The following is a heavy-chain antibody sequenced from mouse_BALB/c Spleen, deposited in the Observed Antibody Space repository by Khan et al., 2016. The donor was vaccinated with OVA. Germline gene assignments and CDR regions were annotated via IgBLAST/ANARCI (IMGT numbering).Heavy chain of an antibody. CDR3: ASELGRYYAMDY. V-gene: IGHV3-2*02. J-gene: IGHJ4*01. Sequence: EVQLQESGPGLVKPSRSLSLTCTVTGYSITSDYAWNWIRQFPGNKLEWMGYISYSDTTTYNPSLKSRISITRDTSKNQFFLHLNSVTTEDTATYYCASELGRYYAMDYWGQGTSVTVSS. CDR1: GYSITSDYA. CDR2: ISYSDTT. D-gene: IGHD4-1*01.